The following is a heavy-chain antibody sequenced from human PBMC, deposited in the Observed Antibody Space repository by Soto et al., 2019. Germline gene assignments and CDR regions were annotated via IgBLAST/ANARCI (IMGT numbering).Heavy chain of an antibody. D-gene: IGHD3-3*01. CDR2: MNPNSGNT. J-gene: IGHJ6*02. V-gene: IGHV1-8*01. CDR1: GYTFTSYD. Sequence: ASVKVSCKASGYTFTSYDINWVRQATGQGLEWMGWMNPNSGNTGYAQKIEGRVPMTRNTSISTAYMELSSVRSEDTAVYYCERVLLRIPIFGVVISPSGIDVWGQGTTVTVSS. CDR3: ERVLLRIPIFGVVISPSGIDV.